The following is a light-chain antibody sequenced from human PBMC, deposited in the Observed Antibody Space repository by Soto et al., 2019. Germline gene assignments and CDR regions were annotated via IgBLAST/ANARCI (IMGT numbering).Light chain of an antibody. J-gene: IGKJ4*02. V-gene: IGKV3-11*01. CDR1: QSINNY. Sequence: EIVLTQSPVTLSLSPGERATLSCRASQSINNYLAWYQQKPVQPPRLLIYDASNRATAIPVRVSGSWSGTDFTRTLSSREPEESAVYYWQDRGIGHPGATFGGGTKVEIK. CDR3: QDRGIGHPGAT. CDR2: DAS.